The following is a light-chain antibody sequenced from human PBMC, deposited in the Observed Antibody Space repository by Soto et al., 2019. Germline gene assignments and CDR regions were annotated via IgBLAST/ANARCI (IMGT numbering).Light chain of an antibody. Sequence: QSVLTQPPSASGTPGQRVTISCSGSSSNIGSEYVVWYQHLPGTAPKLLIYRNNQRPSGVPDRFAGSKSGTSACLAISGLRSEDEADYYCAARDDSLSGHWVFGGGTKLTVL. CDR1: SSNIGSEY. CDR3: AARDDSLSGHWV. J-gene: IGLJ3*02. CDR2: RNN. V-gene: IGLV1-47*01.